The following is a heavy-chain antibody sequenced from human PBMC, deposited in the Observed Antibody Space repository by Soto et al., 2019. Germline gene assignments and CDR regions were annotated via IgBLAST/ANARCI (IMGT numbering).Heavy chain of an antibody. Sequence: SETLSLTCTVSGGSISSSSHYWGWVRQPPGKGLEWIGSIYYSGSTYYNPPLKSRITISVDTSKNQFSLKLSSVSAADTALYYCSRGGRARTSSFDYWGQGTLVTVSS. D-gene: IGHD3-16*01. J-gene: IGHJ4*02. CDR1: GGSISSSSHY. CDR3: SRGGRARTSSFDY. CDR2: IYYSGST. V-gene: IGHV4-39*01.